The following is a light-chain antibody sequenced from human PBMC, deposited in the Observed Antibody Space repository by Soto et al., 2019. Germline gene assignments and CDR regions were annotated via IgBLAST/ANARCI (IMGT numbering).Light chain of an antibody. CDR1: QVIASSH. J-gene: IGKJ5*01. CDR3: QQYTNSIT. V-gene: IGKV3-20*01. Sequence: DSVLTQSPGTLSLSPGERATLSCRASQVIASSHLAWHQQKPGQAPRLLIFDTSRRATGIPDRFSGSGSETDFTLTINRLEPEDFAVYYCQQYTNSITFGQGTRLEIK. CDR2: DTS.